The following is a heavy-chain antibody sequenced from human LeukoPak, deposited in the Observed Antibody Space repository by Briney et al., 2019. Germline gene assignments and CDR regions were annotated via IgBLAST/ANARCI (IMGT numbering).Heavy chain of an antibody. CDR1: GGSFSGYY. V-gene: IGHV4-34*01. CDR2: INHSGST. CDR3: ARGRNYYGSGSYFRRNWFDP. J-gene: IGHJ5*02. Sequence: PSETLSLTCAVYGGSFSGYYWSWIRQPPGKGLEWIGEINHSGSTNYNPSLKSRVTISVDTSKNQFSLKLSSVTAADTAVYYCARGRNYYGSGSYFRRNWFDPWGQGTLVTVSS. D-gene: IGHD3-10*01.